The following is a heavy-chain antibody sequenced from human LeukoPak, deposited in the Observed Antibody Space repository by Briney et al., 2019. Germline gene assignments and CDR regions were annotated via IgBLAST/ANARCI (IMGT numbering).Heavy chain of an antibody. CDR3: ARTYYYDSSGPDY. CDR2: IWYDGSNK. V-gene: IGHV3-33*01. CDR1: GFTFSSYG. D-gene: IGHD3-22*01. J-gene: IGHJ4*02. Sequence: GVSLRLSCAASGFTFSSYGMHWVRQAPGKGLEWVAVIWYDGSNKYYADSVKGRFTISRDNSKNTLYLQMNSLRAEDTAVYYCARTYYYDSSGPDYWGQGTLVTVSS.